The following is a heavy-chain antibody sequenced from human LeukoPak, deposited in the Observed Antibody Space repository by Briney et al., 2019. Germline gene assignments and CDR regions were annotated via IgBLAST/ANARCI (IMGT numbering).Heavy chain of an antibody. Sequence: PSGTLSLTCVVSGGSISSSNWWSWVRQPPGKGLEWIGEINHSGSTNYNPSLKSRVTISVDTTKNQFSLKLSSVTAADTAVYYCARGHGILRFLEWLPPLDYWGQGTLVTVSS. CDR2: INHSGST. V-gene: IGHV4-4*02. CDR1: GGSISSSNW. CDR3: ARGHGILRFLEWLPPLDY. J-gene: IGHJ4*02. D-gene: IGHD3-3*01.